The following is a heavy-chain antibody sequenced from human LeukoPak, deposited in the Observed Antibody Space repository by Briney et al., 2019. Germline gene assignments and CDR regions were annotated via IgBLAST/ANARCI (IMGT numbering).Heavy chain of an antibody. D-gene: IGHD1-26*01. V-gene: IGHV3-74*01. CDR1: GFTFSSYW. CDR3: ARGVGATYFDY. Sequence: PGGSLRLSCAASGFTFSSYWMHWVRQAPGKGLVWVSRINSDGSIRNYADSVKGRFTISRDNAKNTLYLQMNSLRAEDTAVYYCARGVGATYFDYWGQGTLVTVSS. CDR2: INSDGSIR. J-gene: IGHJ4*02.